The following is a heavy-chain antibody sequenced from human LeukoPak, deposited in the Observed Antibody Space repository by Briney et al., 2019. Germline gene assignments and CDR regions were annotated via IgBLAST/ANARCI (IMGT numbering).Heavy chain of an antibody. D-gene: IGHD5-18*01. V-gene: IGHV4-34*01. CDR2: INHSGST. J-gene: IGHJ6*03. Sequence: PSETLSLTCAVYGGSFSGYHWSWIRQHPGKGLEWIGEINHSGSTNYNPSLKSRVTISVDTSKNQFSLKLSSVTAADTAVYYCASSTIQLWLGHYYYMDVWGKGTTVTASS. CDR1: GGSFSGYH. CDR3: ASSTIQLWLGHYYYMDV.